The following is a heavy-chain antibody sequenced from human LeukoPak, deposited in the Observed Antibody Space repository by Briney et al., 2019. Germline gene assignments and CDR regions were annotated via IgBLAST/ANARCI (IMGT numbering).Heavy chain of an antibody. CDR2: ITSSSSTI. V-gene: IGHV3-11*04. Sequence: SGGSLILSCAASGFIFSDYDMSWIRQAPGKGLEWVSYITSSSSTIYDADSAKGRFTISRDNAKNSLYLQMNSLRAEDTAVYYCARGGRYSNYLDCWGQGTLVTVSS. J-gene: IGHJ4*02. D-gene: IGHD4-11*01. CDR1: GFIFSDYD. CDR3: ARGGRYSNYLDC.